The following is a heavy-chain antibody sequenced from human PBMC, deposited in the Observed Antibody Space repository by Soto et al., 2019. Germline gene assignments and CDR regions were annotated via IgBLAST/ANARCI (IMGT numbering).Heavy chain of an antibody. D-gene: IGHD2-2*01. V-gene: IGHV3-21*01. J-gene: IGHJ5*02. CDR3: ARVLIVVVPAPVGFDP. CDR1: GFTFSSYS. CDR2: ISSSSSYI. Sequence: GGSLRLSCAASGFTFSSYSMNWVRQAPGKGLEWVSSISSSSSYIYYADSVKGRFTISRDNAKNSLYLQMNSLRAEDTAVYYCARVLIVVVPAPVGFDPWGQGTLVTAPQ.